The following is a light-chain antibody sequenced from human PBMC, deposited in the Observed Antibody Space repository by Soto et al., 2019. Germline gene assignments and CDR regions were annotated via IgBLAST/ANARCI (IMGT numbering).Light chain of an antibody. V-gene: IGKV3-11*01. Sequence: EIVLTQSPATLSLSPGERATLSCRASQSVSSYLAWYQQKPGQAPRLLIYDASNRATGIPARFSGSGSGTDFTRTISSLEPEDCAVYYCQQRSNWQFTFGPGTKVDIK. J-gene: IGKJ3*01. CDR1: QSVSSY. CDR2: DAS. CDR3: QQRSNWQFT.